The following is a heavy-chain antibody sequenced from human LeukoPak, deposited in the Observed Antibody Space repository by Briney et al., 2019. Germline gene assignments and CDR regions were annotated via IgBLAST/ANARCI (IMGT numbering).Heavy chain of an antibody. CDR2: IYSTGNT. J-gene: IGHJ4*02. CDR1: GGSISSGDRY. V-gene: IGHV4-30-4*01. D-gene: IGHD5-18*01. Sequence: PSETLSLTCTVSGGSISSGDRYWSWIRQSPGEGLEWIGYIYSTGNTYYNPSLKSRVIISVDTSKNQFSLELNSVTAADTAVYYCARDSYSYGYGGFDYWGQGILVTVSS. CDR3: ARDSYSYGYGGFDY.